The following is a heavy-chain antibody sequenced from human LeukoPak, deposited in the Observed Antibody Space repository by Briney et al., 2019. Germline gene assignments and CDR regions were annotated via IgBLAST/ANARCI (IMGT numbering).Heavy chain of an antibody. CDR3: ARRPPPMITFGGVIVNDYYYMDV. V-gene: IGHV3-23*01. J-gene: IGHJ6*03. CDR1: GFTFSSYG. CDR2: ISGSGGST. Sequence: GGSLRLSCAASGFTFSSYGMSWVRQAPGKGLEWVSAISGSGGSTYYADSVKGRFTISRDNSKNTLYLQMNSLRAEDTAVYYCARRPPPMITFGGVIVNDYYYMDVWGKGTTVTVSS. D-gene: IGHD3-16*02.